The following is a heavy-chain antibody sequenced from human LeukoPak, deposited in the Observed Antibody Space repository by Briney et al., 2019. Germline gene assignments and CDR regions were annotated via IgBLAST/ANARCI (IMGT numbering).Heavy chain of an antibody. CDR3: ARTTVVTPSSHAFDI. Sequence: SVKVSCKASRGTFSSYAISWVRQAPGQGLEWMGGIIPIFGTANYAQKFQGRVTITADESTSTAYMELSSLRSEDTAVYYCARTTVVTPSSHAFDIWGQGTMVTVSS. D-gene: IGHD4-23*01. J-gene: IGHJ3*02. CDR1: RGTFSSYA. V-gene: IGHV1-69*13. CDR2: IIPIFGTA.